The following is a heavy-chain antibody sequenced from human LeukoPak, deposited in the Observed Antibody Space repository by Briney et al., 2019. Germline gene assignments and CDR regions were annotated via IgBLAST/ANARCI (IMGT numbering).Heavy chain of an antibody. CDR2: IYYSGST. D-gene: IGHD3-3*01. CDR1: GGSFSGYY. Sequence: SETLSLTCAVYGGSFSGYYWSWIRQPPGKGLEWIGSIYYSGSTYYNPSLKSRVTISVDTSKNQFSLKLSSVTAADTAVYYCARRAYDFWSGYHNWFDPWGQGTLVTVSS. CDR3: ARRAYDFWSGYHNWFDP. V-gene: IGHV4-34*01. J-gene: IGHJ5*02.